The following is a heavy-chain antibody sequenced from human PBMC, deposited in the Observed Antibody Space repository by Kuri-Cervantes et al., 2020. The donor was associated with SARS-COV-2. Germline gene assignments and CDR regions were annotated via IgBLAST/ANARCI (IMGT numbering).Heavy chain of an antibody. Sequence: SETLSLTCAVYGGSFNDYWWSWVRQPPGTGLEWIGDIKHSGSTNCNPSLKSRVTISVGTSKNQFSLKLTSVTAADTAVYYCARGVPGFWGPGTLVTVSS. J-gene: IGHJ4*02. CDR3: ARGVPGF. V-gene: IGHV4-34*01. CDR1: GGSFNDYW. CDR2: IKHSGST.